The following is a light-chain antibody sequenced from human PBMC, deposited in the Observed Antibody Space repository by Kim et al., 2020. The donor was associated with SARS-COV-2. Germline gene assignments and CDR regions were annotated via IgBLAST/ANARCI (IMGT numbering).Light chain of an antibody. CDR1: ISNIGAGHD. J-gene: IGLJ2*01. CDR3: QSYDSMLSDVL. V-gene: IGLV1-40*01. CDR2: GNN. Sequence: QSVSISCTGSISNIGAGHDVHWYQQIPGPAPRLLIYGNNNRPSGVPDRFSGSQSGTSASLAITGLQSEDEADYYCQSYDSMLSDVLFGRGTQLTVL.